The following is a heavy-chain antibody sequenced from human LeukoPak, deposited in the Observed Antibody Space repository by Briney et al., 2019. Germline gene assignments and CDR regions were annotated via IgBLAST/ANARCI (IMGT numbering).Heavy chain of an antibody. J-gene: IGHJ6*02. V-gene: IGHV4-39*07. CDR2: IYYSGST. Sequence: SETLSLTCTVSGGSISSSSYSWGWIRQPPGKGLEWIGSIYYSGSTYYNPSLKSRVTISVDTSKNQFSLKLSSVTAADTAVYYCARDRVVPAANHAYYYYGMDVWGQGTTVTVSS. D-gene: IGHD2-2*01. CDR1: GGSISSSSYS. CDR3: ARDRVVPAANHAYYYYGMDV.